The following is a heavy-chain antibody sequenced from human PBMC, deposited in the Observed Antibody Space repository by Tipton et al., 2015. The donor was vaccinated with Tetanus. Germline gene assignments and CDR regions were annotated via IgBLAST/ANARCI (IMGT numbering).Heavy chain of an antibody. Sequence: TLSLTCTVSGGSISSYYWSWIRQPPGKGLEWIGYIYYSGSTNYNPSLKSRVTISVDTSKNQFSLKLSSVTAADTAVYYCARDFTCYDSSGYLRRDYYFDYWGQGTLVTVSS. CDR2: IYYSGST. CDR1: GGSISSYY. V-gene: IGHV4-59*01. J-gene: IGHJ4*02. D-gene: IGHD3-22*01. CDR3: ARDFTCYDSSGYLRRDYYFDY.